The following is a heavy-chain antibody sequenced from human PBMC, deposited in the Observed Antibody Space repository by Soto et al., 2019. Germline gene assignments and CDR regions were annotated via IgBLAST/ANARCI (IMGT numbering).Heavy chain of an antibody. D-gene: IGHD3-10*01. CDR1: GFTFSYYW. CDR3: AGGDYGAFEL. CDR2: IHSDGSST. Sequence: EVQLLESGGGLVQPGESLRLSCAASGFTFSYYWMHWVRQVPGMGLVWVSRIHSDGSSTSYADSVEGRFTISRDNDRYTVYLPMNSLSVDDTAFYFYAGGDYGAFELWGRSTVIPVSS. V-gene: IGHV3-74*01. J-gene: IGHJ3*01.